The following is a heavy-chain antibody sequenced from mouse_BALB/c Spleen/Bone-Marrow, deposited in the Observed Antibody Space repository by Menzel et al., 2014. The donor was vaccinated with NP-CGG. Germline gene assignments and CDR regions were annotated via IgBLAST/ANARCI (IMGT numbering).Heavy chain of an antibody. V-gene: IGHV1-69*01. J-gene: IGHJ3*01. CDR3: ARSDYRYDPLAN. CDR1: GYTFTDYW. Sequence: QVQLKESGAELVMPGASVKMSCKASGYTFTDYWMHWVKQRPGQGLEWIGAIDTSDSYISYNQKFKGKATLTVDESSSTAYMQLRSLTSEDSAVYHCARSDYRYDPLANWGQGTLVTVSA. CDR2: IDTSDSYI. D-gene: IGHD2-14*01.